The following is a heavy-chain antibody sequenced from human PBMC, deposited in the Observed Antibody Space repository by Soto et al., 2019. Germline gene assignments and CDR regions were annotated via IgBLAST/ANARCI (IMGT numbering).Heavy chain of an antibody. J-gene: IGHJ4*02. CDR1: GFSLTTSGVG. CDR2: IYWDEDK. V-gene: IGHV2-5*02. Sequence: QITLKESGPTLVKPTQTLTLTCTFSGFSLTTSGVGVGWIRQPPGKALEWLALIYWDEDKRYSPSLKSRLTXHXAXQNIQVALHMPNLGPVDTAPYYCPQSGYTYLYALPYWGPGILVTVSS. D-gene: IGHD5-18*01. CDR3: PQSGYTYLYALPY.